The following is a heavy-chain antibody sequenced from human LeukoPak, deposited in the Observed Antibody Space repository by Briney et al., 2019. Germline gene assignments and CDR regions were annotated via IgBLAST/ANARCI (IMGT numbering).Heavy chain of an antibody. D-gene: IGHD5-12*01. J-gene: IGHJ5*02. Sequence: ASVKVSCKASGYTFTSHYMHWVRQAPGQGLEWMGLINPSGSSTLYAQKFQGRVTMTRDMSTTTDYMELSSLRSEDTAVYYCARDKMDIVAPRLGWFDPWGQGTLVTVSS. CDR3: ARDKMDIVAPRLGWFDP. CDR2: INPSGSST. V-gene: IGHV1-46*01. CDR1: GYTFTSHY.